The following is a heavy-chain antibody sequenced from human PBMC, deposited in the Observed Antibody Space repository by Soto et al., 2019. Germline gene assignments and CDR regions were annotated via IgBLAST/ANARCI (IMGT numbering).Heavy chain of an antibody. CDR2: IIPILGIA. CDR3: ARTLYASASSFDY. CDR1: GGTFSSYT. V-gene: IGHV1-69*02. Sequence: ASVKVSCKASGGTFSSYTISWVRQAPGQGLEWMGRIIPILGIANYAQKFQGRVTITADKSTSTAYMELSSLRSEDTAVYYCARTLYASASSFDYWGQGTLVTVSS. D-gene: IGHD2-8*01. J-gene: IGHJ4*02.